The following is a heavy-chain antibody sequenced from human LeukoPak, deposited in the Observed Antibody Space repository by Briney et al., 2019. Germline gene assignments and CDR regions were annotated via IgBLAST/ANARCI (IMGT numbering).Heavy chain of an antibody. CDR3: ARDGYYYDSSGYYFWDWFDP. V-gene: IGHV4-4*07. D-gene: IGHD3-22*01. J-gene: IGHJ5*02. CDR2: IYTSGST. CDR1: GGSISSYY. Sequence: PSETLSLTCTVSGGSISSYYWSWIRQPAGKGLEWIGRIYTSGSTNYNPSLKSRVTMSVDTSKNQFSLKLSSVTAADTAVYYCARDGYYYDSSGYYFWDWFDPWGQGTLVTVSS.